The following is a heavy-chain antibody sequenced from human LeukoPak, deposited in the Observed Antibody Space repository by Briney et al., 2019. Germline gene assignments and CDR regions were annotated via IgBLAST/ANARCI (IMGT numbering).Heavy chain of an antibody. J-gene: IGHJ4*02. D-gene: IGHD1-26*01. V-gene: IGHV4-59*01. CDR1: GGSIRSYY. CDR2: IYYSGST. CDR3: ARVGVGATTQERRTYYFDY. Sequence: PSETLSLTCTVSGGSIRSYYCSWIRQPPGKGLEWIGYIYYSGSTDYNPSLKSRVTISVATSKNQFSLKVSSVTAADTAVYYCARVGVGATTQERRTYYFDYWGQGTLVTVSS.